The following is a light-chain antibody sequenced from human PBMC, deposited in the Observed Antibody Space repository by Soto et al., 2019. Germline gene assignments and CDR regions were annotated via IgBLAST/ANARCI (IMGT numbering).Light chain of an antibody. J-gene: IGKJ4*01. CDR2: GAS. Sequence: EIVLTQSPGTLSLSPGERATLSCRASQSVYSSFLAWYQQKPGQAPRLLIYGASGRATGIPHRFSGSGSGTDFTLTINRLEPEDVAVYYCQQYGSSPLTFGGGTKVEIK. CDR1: QSVYSSF. V-gene: IGKV3-20*01. CDR3: QQYGSSPLT.